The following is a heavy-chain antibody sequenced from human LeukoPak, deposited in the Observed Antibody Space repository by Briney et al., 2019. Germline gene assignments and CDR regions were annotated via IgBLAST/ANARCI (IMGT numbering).Heavy chain of an antibody. Sequence: PGGSLRLSCAASGFTFSTYCMSWVRQAPGKGLEWVANIKQDGSEKYYVDSMKGRFTISRDNAKNSLYLQMNSLRAEDTAMYYCARDSAGNDHWGQGTLVTVSS. J-gene: IGHJ4*02. CDR3: ARDSAGNDH. V-gene: IGHV3-7*01. CDR1: GFTFSTYC. D-gene: IGHD6-13*01. CDR2: IKQDGSEK.